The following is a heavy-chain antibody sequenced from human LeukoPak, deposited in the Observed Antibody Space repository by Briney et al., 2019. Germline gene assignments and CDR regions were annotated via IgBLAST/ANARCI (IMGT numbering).Heavy chain of an antibody. CDR3: ARLGYSYYFDY. D-gene: IGHD5-18*01. V-gene: IGHV4-39*01. Sequence: PSETLSLTCTVSGGSISSSSYYWGWIRQPPGKGLEWIGSIYYSGSTYYNPSLKSRVTISVDTSKNQFSLKLCSVTAADTAVYYCARLGYSYYFDYWGQGTLVTVSS. CDR1: GGSISSSSYY. J-gene: IGHJ4*02. CDR2: IYYSGST.